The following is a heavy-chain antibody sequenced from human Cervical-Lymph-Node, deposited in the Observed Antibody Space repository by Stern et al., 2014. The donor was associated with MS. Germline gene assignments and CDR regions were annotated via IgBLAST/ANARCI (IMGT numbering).Heavy chain of an antibody. J-gene: IGHJ6*02. Sequence: VQLVEPGGGVVQPGRSLRVSCAASGFNFTSHAMQWVRQAAGQGLEWVAVLSHDGSEGYYADCVKGRFTISRDNSKITVFLQMNRLRPEDTAEYYCARYLLWFGELDWEAMDVWGHGTPVTVSS. CDR1: GFNFTSHA. D-gene: IGHD3-10*01. CDR2: LSHDGSEG. V-gene: IGHV3-30-3*01. CDR3: ARYLLWFGELDWEAMDV.